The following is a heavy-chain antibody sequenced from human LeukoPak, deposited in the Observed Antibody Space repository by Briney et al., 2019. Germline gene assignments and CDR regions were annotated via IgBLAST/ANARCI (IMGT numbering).Heavy chain of an antibody. J-gene: IGHJ6*03. CDR1: GGSISSSSYY. CDR2: MYYSGSI. CDR3: ARHRRLSVTTLRDHYYYYYMDV. Sequence: PSETLSLTCTVSGGSISSSSYYWGGIRQPRGKGVEWNGSMYYSGSIYNNPDGKSRITKSVDTSKNQFSLKLSSVTAADTAVYYCARHRRLSVTTLRDHYYYYYMDVWGKGTTVTVSS. V-gene: IGHV4-39*01. D-gene: IGHD4-11*01.